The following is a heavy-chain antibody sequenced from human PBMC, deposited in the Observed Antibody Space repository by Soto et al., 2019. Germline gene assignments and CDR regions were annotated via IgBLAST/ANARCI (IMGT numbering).Heavy chain of an antibody. CDR3: TRGYEQWLDSPGFSFDS. V-gene: IGHV3-33*01. CDR2: IWYDAKNK. D-gene: IGHD6-19*01. J-gene: IGHJ5*01. Sequence: GGSLRLSCAASGFTFSTYVMHWVRQAPGKGLEWVAVIWYDAKNKFYADSVKGRFAISRDNSKNTLYLQMNSLKVEDTGIYYCTRGYEQWLDSPGFSFDSWGQGTLVTVSS. CDR1: GFTFSTYV.